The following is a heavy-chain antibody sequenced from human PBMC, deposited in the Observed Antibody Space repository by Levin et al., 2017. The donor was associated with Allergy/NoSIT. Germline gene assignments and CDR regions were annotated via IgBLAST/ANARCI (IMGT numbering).Heavy chain of an antibody. Sequence: LSLTCAASGFTFSSYSMNWVRPAPGKGLEWVSYISSSSSTIYYADSVKGRFTISRDNAKNSLYLQMNSLRDEDTAVYYCARDGWFYYYGSRSYPGRFDYWGQGTLVTVSS. CDR3: ARDGWFYYYGSRSYPGRFDY. CDR1: GFTFSSYS. J-gene: IGHJ4*02. CDR2: ISSSSSTI. V-gene: IGHV3-48*02. D-gene: IGHD3-10*01.